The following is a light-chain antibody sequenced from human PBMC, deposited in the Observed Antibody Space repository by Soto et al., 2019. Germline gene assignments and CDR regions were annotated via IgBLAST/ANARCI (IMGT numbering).Light chain of an antibody. Sequence: EIVLTRSPGTLSLSPGERATLSCRASQSISSSYLAWYQQKPGQAPRLLIYGASTRATGIPDRFSGSGSGTDFTLTISRLESEDFAVYYCQQYGSSPRTLGQGTKVDIK. CDR3: QQYGSSPRT. CDR1: QSISSSY. V-gene: IGKV3-20*01. CDR2: GAS. J-gene: IGKJ1*01.